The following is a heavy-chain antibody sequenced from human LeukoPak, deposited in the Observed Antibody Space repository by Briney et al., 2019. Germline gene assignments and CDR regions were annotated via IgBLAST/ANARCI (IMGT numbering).Heavy chain of an antibody. CDR3: ARVIYSPDHFDY. CDR2: INHSGSI. Sequence: ASETLSLTCAVYGGSFSGYYWSWIRQPPGKGLEWIGEINHSGSINYTPSLKSRVTISVDTSKNQFSLKLSSVTAADTAVYYCARVIYSPDHFDYWGQGTLVTVSS. V-gene: IGHV4-34*01. CDR1: GGSFSGYY. J-gene: IGHJ4*02. D-gene: IGHD4-11*01.